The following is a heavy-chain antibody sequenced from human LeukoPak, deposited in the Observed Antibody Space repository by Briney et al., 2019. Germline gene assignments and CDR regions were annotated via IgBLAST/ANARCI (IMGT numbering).Heavy chain of an antibody. CDR2: ITSSSSYI. D-gene: IGHD1-26*01. CDR3: ARDRIVGASDAFDI. V-gene: IGHV3-21*01. J-gene: IGHJ3*02. Sequence: PGGSLRLSCAASGFIFSIYIMNCVRQAPGKGLEWVSSITSSSSYIYYADSVKGRFTISRDNAKNLLYLQMNSLRAEDTAVYYCARDRIVGASDAFDIWGQGTMVTVSS. CDR1: GFIFSIYI.